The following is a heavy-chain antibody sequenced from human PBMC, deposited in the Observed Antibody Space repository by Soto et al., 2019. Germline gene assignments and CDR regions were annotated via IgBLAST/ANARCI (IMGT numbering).Heavy chain of an antibody. J-gene: IGHJ6*02. CDR3: ARVTPGNNLYYFSGLDV. CDR1: GFSFDTYA. CDR2: ISYEGSYT. D-gene: IGHD1-1*01. V-gene: IGHV3-30*15. Sequence: QVHLLESGGGVVQPGKSLRLSCVASGFSFDTYAIHWVRQAPGKGLQWVALISYEGSYTYYADSVRGRFTISRDNSKNTLYLQMSTLRPEDSGVYYCARVTPGNNLYYFSGLDVWGQGTSVTVSS.